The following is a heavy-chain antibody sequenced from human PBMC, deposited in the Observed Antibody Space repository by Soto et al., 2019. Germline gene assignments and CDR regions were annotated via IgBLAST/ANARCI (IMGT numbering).Heavy chain of an antibody. CDR1: GGTISSYY. CDR3: AKDLPGELLPTCFDS. D-gene: IGHD3-10*01. CDR2: IYYSGST. Sequence: SETLSLTCTVSGGTISSYYWSWIRQPPGKGLEWIGYIYYSGSTNYNPSLKSRVTISVDTSKNQFSLKLSSVTAADTALYYCAKDLPGELLPTCFDSWGPGTLVTVSS. J-gene: IGHJ5*01. V-gene: IGHV4-59*01.